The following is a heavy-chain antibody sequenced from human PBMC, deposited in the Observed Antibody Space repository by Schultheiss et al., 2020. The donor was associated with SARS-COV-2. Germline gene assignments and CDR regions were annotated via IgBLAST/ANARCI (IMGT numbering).Heavy chain of an antibody. CDR2: ISSSGSTI. D-gene: IGHD2-8*02. V-gene: IGHV3-48*03. J-gene: IGHJ6*04. CDR3: ASSIGYCTGGVCAL. Sequence: GGSLRLSCAASGFTFSSYEMNWVRQAPGKGLEWVSYISSSGSTIYYADSVKGRFTISRDNAKNSLYLQMNSLRAEDTAVYYCASSIGYCTGGVCALWGKGTTVTVSS. CDR1: GFTFSSYE.